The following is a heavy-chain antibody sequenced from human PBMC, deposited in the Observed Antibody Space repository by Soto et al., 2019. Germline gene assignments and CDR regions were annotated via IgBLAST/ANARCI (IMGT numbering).Heavy chain of an antibody. CDR1: GGTLSSYT. Sequence: QVQLVQSGAEVKKPGSSVKVSCKVSGGTLSSYTISWVRQAPGQGLEWMGGIIPILGTTNNAQEFQGRITIIADESTGTAYMELSSLISEDTAVYYCASGKPDPRRVTHFDPWGQGTLVTVSS. CDR3: ASGKPDPRRVTHFDP. D-gene: IGHD2-21*02. V-gene: IGHV1-69*01. CDR2: IIPILGTT. J-gene: IGHJ5*02.